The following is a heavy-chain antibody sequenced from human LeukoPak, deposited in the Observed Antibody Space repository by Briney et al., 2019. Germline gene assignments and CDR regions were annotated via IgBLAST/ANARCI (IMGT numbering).Heavy chain of an antibody. CDR3: ARGHQQPRRGAYNWFDP. J-gene: IGHJ5*02. V-gene: IGHV3-48*01. CDR2: ISSSSSTI. D-gene: IGHD6-13*01. CDR1: GFTFSSYS. Sequence: PGGSLRLSCAASGFTFSSYSMNWVRQAPGKGLEWVSYISSSSSTIYYADSVKGRFTISRDNAKNSLYLQMNSLRAEDTAVYYCARGHQQPRRGAYNWFDPWGQGTLVTVSS.